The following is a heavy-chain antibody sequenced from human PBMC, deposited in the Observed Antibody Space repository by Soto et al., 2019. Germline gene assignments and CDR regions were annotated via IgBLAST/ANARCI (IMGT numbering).Heavy chain of an antibody. J-gene: IGHJ5*02. CDR1: GGSISSSSYY. V-gene: IGHV4-39*01. Sequence: QLQLQESGPGLVKPSETLSLTCTVSGGSISSSSYYWGWIRQPPGKGLEGIGSIYYSGSTYYNPSLNSRVTISVDTSKNQFSLKLSSVTAADTAVYYCARRRESYSSPWRPWGQGTLVTVSS. CDR2: IYYSGST. D-gene: IGHD6-13*01. CDR3: ARRRESYSSPWRP.